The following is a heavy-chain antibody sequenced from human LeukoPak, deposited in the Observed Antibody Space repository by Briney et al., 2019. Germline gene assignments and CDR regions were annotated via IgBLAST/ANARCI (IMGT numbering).Heavy chain of an antibody. D-gene: IGHD3-22*01. CDR2: ISSSSSYV. CDR3: ARDIVGLHFDY. CDR1: GFTFSSYS. J-gene: IGHJ4*02. V-gene: IGHV3-21*01. Sequence: GGSLRLSCAASGFTFSSYSMNWVRQAPGKGLEWVSSISSSSSYVYYADSVKGRFTISRDNAKNSLYLQMNSLRAEDTAVYYCARDIVGLHFDYWGQGTLVTVSS.